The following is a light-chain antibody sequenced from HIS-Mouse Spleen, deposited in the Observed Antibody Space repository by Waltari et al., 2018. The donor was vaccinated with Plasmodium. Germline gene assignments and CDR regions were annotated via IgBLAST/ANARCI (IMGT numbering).Light chain of an antibody. CDR2: EVS. CDR1: SSDVGGYNY. J-gene: IGLJ1*01. V-gene: IGLV2-14*01. Sequence: QSALTQPASVSGSPGQSITISCTGTSSDVGGYNYVSWYKQQPGKAPKLMIYEVSNRPSGVSKRFSGSKSGNTASLTISGLQAEDEADYYCSSYTSSSTLDVFGTGTKVTVL. CDR3: SSYTSSSTLDV.